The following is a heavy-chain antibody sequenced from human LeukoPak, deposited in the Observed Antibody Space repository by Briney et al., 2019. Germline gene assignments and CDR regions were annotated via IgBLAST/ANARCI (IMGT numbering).Heavy chain of an antibody. CDR1: GYSFNGYY. J-gene: IGHJ5*02. Sequence: TSVKVSCKSSGYSFNGYYMHWVRQAPAQGLGWMGLINLNNGGTKYAQTFQGRVTMTRDTSISTDYMELDRLRFDDAAVYYCARHGSIAAAGTAGWFDPWGQGTLVTVSS. CDR2: INLNNGGT. CDR3: ARHGSIAAAGTAGWFDP. V-gene: IGHV1-2*02. D-gene: IGHD6-13*01.